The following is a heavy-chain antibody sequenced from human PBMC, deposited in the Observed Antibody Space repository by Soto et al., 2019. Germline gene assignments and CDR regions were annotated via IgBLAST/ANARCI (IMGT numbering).Heavy chain of an antibody. CDR2: IIPILEMT. D-gene: IGHD5-12*01. Sequence: QVQLVQSGAEVKKPGSSVKVSCKASGGSFNSYTINWVRQAPGQGLEWMGRIIPILEMTKYAQKFKGRVTITADKSTNTAYMALSSLRSEDTALYYCARARGYRGYDDYFYYGMDAWGQGTTVTVSS. CDR3: ARARGYRGYDDYFYYGMDA. J-gene: IGHJ6*02. V-gene: IGHV1-69*02. CDR1: GGSFNSYT.